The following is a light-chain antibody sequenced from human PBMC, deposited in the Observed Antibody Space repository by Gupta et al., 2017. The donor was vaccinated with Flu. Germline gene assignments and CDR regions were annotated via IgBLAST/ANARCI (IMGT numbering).Light chain of an antibody. V-gene: IGLV1-40*03. Sequence: TSYTTGRTLKIGAGYDVDWYQQHPGTAPKLLFSNNTNHYTGASARHSGTKCGASTAVAITTLHEEDAGDYYCQTYNCIICGLVFGGGTKLTVL. CDR3: QTYNCIICGLV. CDR2: NNT. J-gene: IGLJ3*02. CDR1: TLKIGAGYD.